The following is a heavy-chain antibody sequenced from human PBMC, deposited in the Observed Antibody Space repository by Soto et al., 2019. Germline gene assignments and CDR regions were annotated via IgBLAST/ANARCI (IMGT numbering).Heavy chain of an antibody. V-gene: IGHV5-51*01. Sequence: GESLKISCKGSGYSFTSYWIGWVRQMPGKGLEWMGIIYPGDSDTRYSPSFQGQVTISADKSISTAYLQWSSLKASDTAMYYCARHGLGYCSGGSCYSYYYYGMDVWGQGTTVPSP. CDR2: IYPGDSDT. D-gene: IGHD2-15*01. J-gene: IGHJ6*02. CDR3: ARHGLGYCSGGSCYSYYYYGMDV. CDR1: GYSFTSYW.